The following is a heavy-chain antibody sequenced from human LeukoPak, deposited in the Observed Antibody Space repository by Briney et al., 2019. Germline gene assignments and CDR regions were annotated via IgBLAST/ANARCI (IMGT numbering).Heavy chain of an antibody. CDR2: IWYDGSNK. J-gene: IGHJ6*02. CDR1: GFTFSSYG. D-gene: IGHD4-17*01. Sequence: GGSLRLSCAASGFTFSSYGMHWVRQAPGKGLEWVAVIWYDGSNKYYADSVKGRFTISRDNSKNTLYLQMNSLRAEDTAVYYCARDSVPTYGEYDTVGSSYYYYGMDVWGQGTTVTVSS. CDR3: ARDSVPTYGEYDTVGSSYYYYGMDV. V-gene: IGHV3-33*01.